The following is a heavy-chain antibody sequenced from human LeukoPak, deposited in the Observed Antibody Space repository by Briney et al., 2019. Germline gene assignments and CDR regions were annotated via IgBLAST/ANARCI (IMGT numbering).Heavy chain of an antibody. CDR2: IIPIFGTA. CDR1: GGTFSSYA. CDR3: ASQTLLWFGEPQLGGQLDY. D-gene: IGHD3-10*01. V-gene: IGHV1-69*06. Sequence: SVKVSCKASGGTFSSYAISWVQQAPGQGLEWMGGIIPIFGTANYAQKFQGRVTITADKSTSTACMELSSLRSEDTAVYYCASQTLLWFGEPQLGGQLDYWGQGTLVTVSS. J-gene: IGHJ4*02.